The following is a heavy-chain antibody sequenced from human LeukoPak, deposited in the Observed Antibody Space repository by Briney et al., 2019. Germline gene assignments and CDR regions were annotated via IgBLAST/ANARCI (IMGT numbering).Heavy chain of an antibody. CDR1: GGSISSGGYS. V-gene: IGHV4-30-2*01. CDR3: AGLTYYYDSSGYRRGYWFDP. Sequence: SQTLSLTCAVPGGSISSGGYSRSWIRQPPGKGLERIWYIYHSVSTYYNPSLKCRVTISVDRSKNQFSLKLSSVTAADTAVYYCAGLTYYYDSSGYRRGYWFDPWGQGTLVTVSS. D-gene: IGHD3-22*01. CDR2: IYHSVST. J-gene: IGHJ5*02.